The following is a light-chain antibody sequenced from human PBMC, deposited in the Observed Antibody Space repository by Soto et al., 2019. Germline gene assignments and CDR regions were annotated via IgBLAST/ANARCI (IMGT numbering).Light chain of an antibody. CDR1: QDIAIY. CDR2: AAS. CDR3: LQDINYPWT. Sequence: AIQLTQSPSSLSASVGDRFTITFRASQDIAIYLAWYQQKPGEAPKLLIYAASTLYGGVPPRFSGSGSGTDFTLAISSLQPEDSATYYCLQDINYPWTFGQGTKVDIK. J-gene: IGKJ1*01. V-gene: IGKV1-6*01.